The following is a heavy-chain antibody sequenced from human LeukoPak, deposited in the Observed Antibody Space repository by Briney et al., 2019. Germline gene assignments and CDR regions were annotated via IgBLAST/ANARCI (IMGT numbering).Heavy chain of an antibody. CDR1: GFTVSSYW. CDR3: ASITGTTSDY. Sequence: GGSLRLSCAASGFTVSSYWMHWVRQAPGKGLVWVSRINTDGSSTSYADSVKGRFTISRDNAKNTLYLQMNSLRAEDTAVYYCASITGTTSDYWGQGTLVTVSS. CDR2: INTDGSST. V-gene: IGHV3-74*01. J-gene: IGHJ4*02. D-gene: IGHD1-20*01.